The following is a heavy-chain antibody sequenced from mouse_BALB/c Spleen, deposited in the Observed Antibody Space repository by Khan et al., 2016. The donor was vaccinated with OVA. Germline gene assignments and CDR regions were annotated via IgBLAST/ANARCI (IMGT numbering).Heavy chain of an antibody. J-gene: IGHJ2*01. V-gene: IGHV3-2*02. CDR3: ACTRFYYRDSCVDY. Sequence: VQLKESGPGLVKPSQSLSLTCTVTAYSITSDYAWTWIRQFPGNKLEWMGYISYSGSTSYNPSLKSRISITRDTSKNQFFLQLISVTTEDTATYYCACTRFYYRDSCVDYWGQGTTLTVSS. D-gene: IGHD2-14*01. CDR1: AYSITSDYA. CDR2: ISYSGST.